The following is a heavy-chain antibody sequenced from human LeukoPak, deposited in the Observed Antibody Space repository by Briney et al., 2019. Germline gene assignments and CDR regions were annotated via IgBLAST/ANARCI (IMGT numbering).Heavy chain of an antibody. CDR3: AKVAPTRITMIVVVPYPGAFDI. V-gene: IGHV3-53*01. J-gene: IGHJ3*02. CDR1: GFIVSHNY. D-gene: IGHD3-22*01. CDR2: IYIDGTT. Sequence: GGSLRLSCAASGFIVSHNYMTWVRQAPGKGLEWISVIYIDGTTYYADSVKGRFTISRDQANNTLYLQMNTLRDEDTAVYYCAKVAPTRITMIVVVPYPGAFDIWGQGTMVTVSS.